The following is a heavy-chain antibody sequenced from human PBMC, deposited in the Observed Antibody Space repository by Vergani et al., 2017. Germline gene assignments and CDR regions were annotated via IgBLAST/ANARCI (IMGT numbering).Heavy chain of an antibody. J-gene: IGHJ3*02. CDR1: GFTLGQYW. CDR3: ARDDIVGATTTPDAFDI. CDR2: VKSDGNSA. Sequence: EVQLVESGGGLVQPGGSLRLSCAASGFTLGQYWMHWVRQTPGTGLEWVSRVKSDGNSAMYADSVKGRFTISRDNSKNTLYLEMKSLRVEDTAVYYCARDDIVGATTTPDAFDIWGQGTMVTVSS. V-gene: IGHV3-74*03. D-gene: IGHD1-26*01.